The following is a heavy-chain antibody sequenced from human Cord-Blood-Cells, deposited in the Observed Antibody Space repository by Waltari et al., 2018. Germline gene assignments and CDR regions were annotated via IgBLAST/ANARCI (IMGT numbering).Heavy chain of an antibody. CDR2: IYTSGST. CDR3: ARDRRYYDSSGYYYYYGMDV. D-gene: IGHD3-22*01. J-gene: IGHJ6*02. CDR1: GGSISSYY. Sequence: QVQLQESGPGLVKPSETLSLTSPASGGSISSYYWSWIRQPAGKGLEWIGRIYTSGSTNYNPSLKSRVTMSVDTSKNQFSLKLSSVTAADTAVYYCARDRRYYDSSGYYYYYGMDVWGQGP. V-gene: IGHV4-4*07.